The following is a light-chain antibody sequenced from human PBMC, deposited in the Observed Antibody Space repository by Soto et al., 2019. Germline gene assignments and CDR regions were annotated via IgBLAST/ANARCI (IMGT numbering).Light chain of an antibody. CDR2: GAS. CDR3: QQYKSWPPT. V-gene: IGKV3-15*01. J-gene: IGKJ2*01. Sequence: EIVMTQSPATLSMSPGERATLSCMASQSLTSSLAWYQQRPGQGPRLLVHGASTRATGFPARFSRSGSETEFTLTLRSLQSEDSAVYYCQQYKSWPPTFGQGTKVDSK. CDR1: QSLTSS.